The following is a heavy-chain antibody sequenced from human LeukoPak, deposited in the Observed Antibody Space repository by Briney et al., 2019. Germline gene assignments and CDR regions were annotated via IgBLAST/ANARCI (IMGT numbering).Heavy chain of an antibody. CDR2: ISYDGSNK. CDR1: GFTFSSYA. J-gene: IGHJ4*02. CDR3: ARDGKMSDYFTLDY. V-gene: IGHV3-30*04. D-gene: IGHD3-16*01. Sequence: GGSLRLSCAASGFTFSSYAMHWVRQAPGKGLEWVAVISYDGSNKYYADSVKGRFTISRDNSKNTLYLQMNSLRAEDTAVYYCARDGKMSDYFTLDYWCREPLDTDSS.